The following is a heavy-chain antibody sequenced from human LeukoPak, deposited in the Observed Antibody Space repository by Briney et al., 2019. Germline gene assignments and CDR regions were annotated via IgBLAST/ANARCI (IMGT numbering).Heavy chain of an antibody. V-gene: IGHV4-34*09. J-gene: IGHJ5*02. CDR2: IYHSGST. Sequence: PSETLSLTCAVYGGSFSGYYWSWIRQYPGKGLEWIGYIYHSGSTYYNPSLKSRVTISVDMSKNQFSLKLSSVTAADTAVYSCARAYTRYCSSTSCPIFFDRWGQGTLVTVSS. CDR1: GGSFSGYY. D-gene: IGHD2-2*01. CDR3: ARAYTRYCSSTSCPIFFDR.